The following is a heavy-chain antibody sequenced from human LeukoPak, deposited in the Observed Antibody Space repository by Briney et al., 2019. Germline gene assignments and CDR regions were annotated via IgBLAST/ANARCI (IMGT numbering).Heavy chain of an antibody. Sequence: ASVKVSCKASGYNFISYGITWVRQAPGQGLEWMGWITAYNGNTNYAQKLQGRVTMTTDTSTTTAYMELRSLRSDDTAVYYCARVILGGLEPDYYSYYYMDVWGKGTTVTVSS. CDR3: ARVILGGLEPDYYSYYYMDV. CDR1: GYNFISYG. V-gene: IGHV1-18*01. D-gene: IGHD1-14*01. J-gene: IGHJ6*03. CDR2: ITAYNGNT.